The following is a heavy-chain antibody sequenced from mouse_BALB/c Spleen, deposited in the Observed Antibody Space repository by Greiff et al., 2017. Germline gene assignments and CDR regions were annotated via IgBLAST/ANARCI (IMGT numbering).Heavy chain of an antibody. CDR1: GFTFSSYA. J-gene: IGHJ4*01. CDR2: ISSGGST. CDR3: ARGQTTEYYYAMDY. D-gene: IGHD1-1*01. V-gene: IGHV5-6-5*01. Sequence: EVQLVESGGGLVQPGGSLKLSCAASGFTFSSYAMSWVRQTPEKRLEWVASISSGGSTYYPDSVKGRFTISRDNARNILYLQMSSLRSEDTAMYYCARGQTTEYYYAMDYWGQGTSVTVSS.